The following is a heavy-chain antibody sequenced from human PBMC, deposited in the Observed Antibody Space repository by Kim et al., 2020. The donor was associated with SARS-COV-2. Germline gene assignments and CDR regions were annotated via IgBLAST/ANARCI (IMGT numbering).Heavy chain of an antibody. CDR3: ARWNYYTPEY. Sequence: LSLTCAASGFTFGIYWMTWVRQAPGKGLEWVANINQDGSQKNYVGSVRGRFTISRDNAKNSLDLQMNSLRDEDTAVYYCARWNYYTPEYWGQGILVSVSS. D-gene: IGHD3-10*01. CDR2: INQDGSQK. V-gene: IGHV3-7*01. CDR1: GFTFGIYW. J-gene: IGHJ4*02.